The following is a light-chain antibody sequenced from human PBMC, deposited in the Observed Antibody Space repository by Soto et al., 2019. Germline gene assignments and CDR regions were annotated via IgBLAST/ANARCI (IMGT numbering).Light chain of an antibody. CDR1: SSDVGTHNL. J-gene: IGLJ1*01. CDR2: EGT. V-gene: IGLV2-23*01. Sequence: QSALTQPASVSGSPGQSIAISCTGTSSDVGTHNLVSRFQQFPDKAPKLIIYEGTKRPSGVSDRFSGSKSGNTASLTISGLQAEDEGDYYCCSYTGSATFYVFGTGTKVTVL. CDR3: CSYTGSATFYV.